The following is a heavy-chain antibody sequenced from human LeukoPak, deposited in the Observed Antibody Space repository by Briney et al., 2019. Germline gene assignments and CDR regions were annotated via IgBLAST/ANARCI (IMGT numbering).Heavy chain of an antibody. J-gene: IGHJ3*02. V-gene: IGHV3-23*01. Sequence: GGSLRLSCAASGFTFSNYDMSWVRRAPGKGLEWVSAISGSGGSTYYADSVKGRFTISRDNSKNSLYLQMNSLRAEDTAVYYCAKDGYCSAGSCFSANDAFDIWGQGTMVTVSS. CDR3: AKDGYCSAGSCFSANDAFDI. D-gene: IGHD2-15*01. CDR1: GFTFSNYD. CDR2: ISGSGGST.